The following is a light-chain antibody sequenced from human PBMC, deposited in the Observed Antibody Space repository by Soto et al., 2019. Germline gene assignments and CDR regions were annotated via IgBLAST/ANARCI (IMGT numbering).Light chain of an antibody. CDR2: GAS. CDR3: QHYGSLSWT. V-gene: IGKV3-20*01. CDR1: QSVSSSY. Sequence: EIVLTQSPGTLSLSPGERATLSCRASQSVSSSYLAWYQQKPGQAPRLLIYGASSRATGIPDRFSGSGSGTDFTLTISRLEPEDFAVYYCQHYGSLSWTLGQGTKVDI. J-gene: IGKJ1*01.